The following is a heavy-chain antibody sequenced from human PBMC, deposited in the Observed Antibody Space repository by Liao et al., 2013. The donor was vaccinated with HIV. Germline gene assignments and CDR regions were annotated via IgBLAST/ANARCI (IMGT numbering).Heavy chain of an antibody. J-gene: IGHJ4*02. D-gene: IGHD7-27*01. CDR1: GGSISSYY. V-gene: IGHV4-59*12. CDR3: AREFLTGDFDY. Sequence: QVQLQESGPGLVKPSETLSLTCTVSGGSISSYYWSWIRQPPGKGLEWIGYIYYSESTNYNPSLKSRVTISVDTSKNQFSLKLSSVTAADTAVYYCAREFLTGDFDYWGQGSLVTVSS. CDR2: IYYSEST.